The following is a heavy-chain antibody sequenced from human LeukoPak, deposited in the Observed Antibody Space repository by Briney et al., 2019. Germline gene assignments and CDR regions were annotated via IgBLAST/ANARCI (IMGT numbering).Heavy chain of an antibody. V-gene: IGHV3-30*02. CDR1: GFSFSSYG. Sequence: GGSLRLSCAGSGFSFSSYGMHWVRQAPGKGLEWMAFIRSDGSNKYYADSVKGPFTISRDNSKNTLYLQMNSLRAEDTAVYYCARILDSAWGELGYWGQGTLVTVSS. CDR3: ARILDSAWGELGY. J-gene: IGHJ4*02. CDR2: IRSDGSNK. D-gene: IGHD6-19*01.